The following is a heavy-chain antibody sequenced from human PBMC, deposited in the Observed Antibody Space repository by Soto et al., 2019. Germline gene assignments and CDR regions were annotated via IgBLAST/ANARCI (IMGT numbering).Heavy chain of an antibody. CDR1: GFTFSSYA. J-gene: IGHJ4*02. V-gene: IGHV3-30*01. CDR2: ISYDGSNK. D-gene: IGHD3-3*01. Sequence: GGSLRLACAASGFTFSSYAIHWVRQAPGKGLEWVALISYDGSNKYYADSVKGRFTISRDNSKNTLYLQMNSLRAEDTAVYYCARHKLDLRFLEWSYYFDYWGQGTLVTVSS. CDR3: ARHKLDLRFLEWSYYFDY.